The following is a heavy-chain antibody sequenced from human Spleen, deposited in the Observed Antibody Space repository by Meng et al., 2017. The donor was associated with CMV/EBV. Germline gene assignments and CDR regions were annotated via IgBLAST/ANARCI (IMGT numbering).Heavy chain of an antibody. V-gene: IGHV3-30*18. CDR2: ISYDGSNR. CDR1: GFTFSSNG. D-gene: IGHD2-15*01. CDR3: AKDELTGVAAPVY. Sequence: AGFGFTFSSNGLPWVGQAPGKGLELVEVISYDGSNRYYADSVEGRFTISRDNSKNTLYLQMNSLRAEDTAVYYCAKDELTGVAAPVYWGQGTLVTVSS. J-gene: IGHJ4*02.